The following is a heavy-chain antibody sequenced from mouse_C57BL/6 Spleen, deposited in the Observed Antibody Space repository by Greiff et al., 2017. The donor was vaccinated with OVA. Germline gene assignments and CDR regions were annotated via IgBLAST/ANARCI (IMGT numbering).Heavy chain of an antibody. V-gene: IGHV1-76*01. Sequence: VQLQQSGAELVRPGASVKLSCKASGYTFTDYYINWVKQRPGQGLEWIARIYPGSGNTYYNEKFKGKATLTAEKSSSTAYMQLSSLTSEDSAVYFCASGITTVVAPYFDVWGTGTTVTVSS. CDR1: GYTFTDYY. CDR3: ASGITTVVAPYFDV. J-gene: IGHJ1*03. D-gene: IGHD1-1*01. CDR2: IYPGSGNT.